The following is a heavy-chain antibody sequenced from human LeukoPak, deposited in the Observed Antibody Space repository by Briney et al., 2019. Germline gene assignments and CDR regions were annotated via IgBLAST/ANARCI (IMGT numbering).Heavy chain of an antibody. CDR3: AKDPSNYYDSSRYLDY. D-gene: IGHD3-22*01. CDR2: IRYDGSNK. J-gene: IGHJ4*02. Sequence: PGGSLRLSCAASGFTFSSYGMHWVRQAPGKWLEWVAFIRYDGSNKYYADSVKGRFTISRDNSKNTLYLQMNSLRAEDTAVYYCAKDPSNYYDSSRYLDYWGQGTLVTVPS. V-gene: IGHV3-30*02. CDR1: GFTFSSYG.